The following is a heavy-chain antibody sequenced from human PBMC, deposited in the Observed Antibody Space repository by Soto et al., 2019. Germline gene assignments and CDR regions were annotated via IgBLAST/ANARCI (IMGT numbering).Heavy chain of an antibody. Sequence: SVKVSCKASGGTFSSYAISWLRQSAGQGLEWMGGIIPIFGTANYAQKFQGRVTITADESTSTAYMELSSLRSEDTAVYYCASKAGIAAAVALYYGMDVWGQGTTVTVSS. D-gene: IGHD6-13*01. CDR2: IIPIFGTA. CDR3: ASKAGIAAAVALYYGMDV. V-gene: IGHV1-69*13. CDR1: GGTFSSYA. J-gene: IGHJ6*02.